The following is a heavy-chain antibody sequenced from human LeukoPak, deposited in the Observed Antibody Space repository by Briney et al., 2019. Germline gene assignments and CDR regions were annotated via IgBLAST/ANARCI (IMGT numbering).Heavy chain of an antibody. D-gene: IGHD6-19*01. CDR2: IWHDGNTQ. J-gene: IGHJ2*01. V-gene: IGHV3-33*01. CDR1: GFTFTTSG. CDR3: ASPNSVSGRLWYLAL. Sequence: GGSLRLSCAASGFTFTTSGMHWVRQAPGKGLEWVAVIWHDGNTQYYADSVKGRFTISRDNSKNTLYLQMNGLRVEDTAIYYCASPNSVSGRLWYLALWGLGTFVTVSS.